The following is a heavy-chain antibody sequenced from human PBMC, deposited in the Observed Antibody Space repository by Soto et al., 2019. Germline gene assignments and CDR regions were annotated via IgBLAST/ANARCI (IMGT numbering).Heavy chain of an antibody. Sequence: GGSRRLSCSAAGVTCSIYAMHWVRQAPGKGLEYVSSISTNGGSTDYADSVKGRFTISRDNSKNTVYLQMSSLRVEDTAVYYCVKGEYYYDSSGYYPFDYWGQGTLVTVSS. CDR2: ISTNGGST. V-gene: IGHV3-64D*06. CDR3: VKGEYYYDSSGYYPFDY. J-gene: IGHJ4*02. CDR1: GVTCSIYA. D-gene: IGHD3-22*01.